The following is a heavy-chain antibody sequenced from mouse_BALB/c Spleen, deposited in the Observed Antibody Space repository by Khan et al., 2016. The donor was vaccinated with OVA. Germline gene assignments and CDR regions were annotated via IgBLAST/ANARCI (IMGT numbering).Heavy chain of an antibody. V-gene: IGHV2-5*01. J-gene: IGHJ4*01. CDR2: IWRGGNR. Sequence: QVQLKESGPGLVQPSQSLSITCTVSGFSLSSYGVHWVRQSPGKGLEWLGVIWRGGNRDYNAVFMSRLSITKDNSESQVFFKMNSLQADDTAIYYCAKNFPYAMDYWGQGTSVTVSS. CDR3: AKNFPYAMDY. CDR1: GFSLSSYG.